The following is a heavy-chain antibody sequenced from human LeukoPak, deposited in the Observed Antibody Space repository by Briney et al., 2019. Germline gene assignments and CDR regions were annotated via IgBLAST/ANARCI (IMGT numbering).Heavy chain of an antibody. CDR3: ARDGPYYYGSGSSNDAFDI. D-gene: IGHD3-10*01. J-gene: IGHJ3*02. Sequence: ASVKVSCKASGYTFTSYGISWVRQAPGQGLEWMGWISAYNGNTNYAQKLQGRVTMTTDTSTSTAYMELRSLRSDDTAVYYCARDGPYYYGSGSSNDAFDIWGQGTMVTVSS. V-gene: IGHV1-18*01. CDR1: GYTFTSYG. CDR2: ISAYNGNT.